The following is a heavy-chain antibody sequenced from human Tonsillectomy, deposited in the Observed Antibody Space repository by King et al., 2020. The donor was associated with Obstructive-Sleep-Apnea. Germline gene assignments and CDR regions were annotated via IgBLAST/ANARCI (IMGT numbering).Heavy chain of an antibody. Sequence: QLQESGPGLVKPSETLSLTCTVSGDSISSYYWSWIRQPPGGGLDWIGYVYYNGGTNYNPSLKSRVTISVDRSRDQFFLILRSVTAADTAVYYCARLSRYNGDISWNDAFDIWGQGTMITVSS. CDR2: VYYNGGT. J-gene: IGHJ3*02. V-gene: IGHV4-59*08. D-gene: IGHD1-14*01. CDR3: ARLSRYNGDISWNDAFDI. CDR1: GDSISSYY.